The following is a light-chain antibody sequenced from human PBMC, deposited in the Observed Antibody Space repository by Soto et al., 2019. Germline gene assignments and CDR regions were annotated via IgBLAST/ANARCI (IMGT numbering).Light chain of an antibody. Sequence: QSALTQPPSASGSPGQSVTISCTGTSSDVGGYNYVSWYQQHPGKAPKLMIYEVSKRPSGVPDRFSGSKYGNTASLTVSGLQAEDEADYYCSSYAGSKNWVFGGGTKLNVL. J-gene: IGLJ3*02. CDR3: SSYAGSKNWV. CDR2: EVS. V-gene: IGLV2-8*01. CDR1: SSDVGGYNY.